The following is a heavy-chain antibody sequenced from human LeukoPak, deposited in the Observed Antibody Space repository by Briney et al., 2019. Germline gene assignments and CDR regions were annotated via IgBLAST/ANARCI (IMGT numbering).Heavy chain of an antibody. CDR3: ARGRITMARGVPVAEYYFDY. CDR2: IILIFGTA. V-gene: IGHV1-69*01. Sequence: SVKVSCKASGGTFSSYAISWVQQAPAQGLEWMGGIILIFGTANYAQKFQGRVTITADESTSTAYMELSSLRSEDTAVYYCARGRITMARGVPVAEYYFDYWGQGTLVTVSS. CDR1: GGTFSSYA. J-gene: IGHJ4*02. D-gene: IGHD3-10*01.